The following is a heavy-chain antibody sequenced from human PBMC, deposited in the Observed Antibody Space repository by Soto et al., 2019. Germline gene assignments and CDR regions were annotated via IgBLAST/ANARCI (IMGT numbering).Heavy chain of an antibody. V-gene: IGHV1-69*13. CDR3: ARETAPYDAFDI. D-gene: IGHD5-18*01. Sequence: ASVKVSCKASGGTFSSYAISWVRQAPGQGLEWMGGIIPIFGTANYAQKFQGRVTITADESTSTAYMELSSLRSEDTAVYYCARETAPYDAFDIWGQGTMVTVSS. CDR1: GGTFSSYA. CDR2: IIPIFGTA. J-gene: IGHJ3*02.